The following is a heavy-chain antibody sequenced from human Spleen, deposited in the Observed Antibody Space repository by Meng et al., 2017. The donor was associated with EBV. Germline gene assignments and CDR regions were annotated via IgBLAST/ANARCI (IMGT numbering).Heavy chain of an antibody. CDR3: AGNYGGNLGWIDP. CDR1: GGSTSSGGNL. J-gene: IGHJ5*02. CDR2: IYHSGST. D-gene: IGHD3-10*01. Sequence: QLPDSGSGLVNPSQTLSLTCTISGGSTSSGGNLWSWIRQPPGKGLEWIGYIYHSGSTYYNPSLKSRVTMSVDRSKNQFSLRLTSVTAADTAVYYCAGNYGGNLGWIDPWGQGTLVTVSS. V-gene: IGHV4-30-2*01.